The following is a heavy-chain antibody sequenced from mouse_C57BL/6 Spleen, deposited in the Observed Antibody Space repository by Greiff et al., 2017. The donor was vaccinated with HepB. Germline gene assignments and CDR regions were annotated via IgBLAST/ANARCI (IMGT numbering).Heavy chain of an antibody. CDR2: INPNNGGT. D-gene: IGHD2-12*01. CDR1: GYTFTDYY. V-gene: IGHV1-26*01. CDR3: ALPLLYDAMDY. Sequence: VQLQQSGPELVKPGASVKISCKASGYTFTDYYMNWVKQSHGKSLEWIGDINPNNGGTSYNQKFKGKATLTVDKSSSTAYMELRSLTSEDSAVYYCALPLLYDAMDYWGQGTSVTVSS. J-gene: IGHJ4*01.